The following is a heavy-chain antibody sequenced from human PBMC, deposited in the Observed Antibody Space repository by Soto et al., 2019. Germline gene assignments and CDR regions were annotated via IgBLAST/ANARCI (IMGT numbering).Heavy chain of an antibody. CDR3: ASGTRDIRGYYYYYYMDV. D-gene: IGHD2-2*01. CDR2: INHSGST. CDR1: GGSFSGYY. J-gene: IGHJ6*03. V-gene: IGHV4-34*01. Sequence: SETLSLTCAVYGGSFSGYYWSWIRQPPGKGLEWIGEINHSGSTNYNPSLKSRVTISVDTSKNQFSLKLSSLTAADTAVYYCASGTRDIRGYYYYYYMDVWGKGTTVTVSS.